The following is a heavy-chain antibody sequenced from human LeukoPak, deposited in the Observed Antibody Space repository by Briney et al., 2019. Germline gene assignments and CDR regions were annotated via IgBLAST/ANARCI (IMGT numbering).Heavy chain of an antibody. J-gene: IGHJ4*02. CDR3: ARHSYGYRLADY. CDR1: GFTFSSYW. CDR2: INHNGSVN. Sequence: GGSLRLSCAASGFTFSSYWMNWARQAPGKGLEWVASINHNGSVNYYVDSVKGRFTISRDNAKNSLYLQMSNLRAEDTAVYFCARHSYGYRLADYWGQGTLVTVSS. D-gene: IGHD5-18*01. V-gene: IGHV3-7*03.